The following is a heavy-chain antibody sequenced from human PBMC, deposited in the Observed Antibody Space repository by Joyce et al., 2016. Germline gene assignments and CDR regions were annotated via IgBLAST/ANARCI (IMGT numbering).Heavy chain of an antibody. CDR1: GIGFSYSW. D-gene: IGHD6-6*01. CDR3: VKVKGGSAYHFDY. V-gene: IGHV3-15*01. CDR2: IKSKTDGGAT. Sequence: EVRMVESGGDLVKPGGSLRLSCVASGIGFSYSWMSWVRQAPGKGLEWVGRIKSKTDGGATDYSAPVKGRVSISRDDSESRLYLQMNSLKTDDTGIYYCVKVKGGSAYHFDYWGQGTLVIVSS. J-gene: IGHJ4*02.